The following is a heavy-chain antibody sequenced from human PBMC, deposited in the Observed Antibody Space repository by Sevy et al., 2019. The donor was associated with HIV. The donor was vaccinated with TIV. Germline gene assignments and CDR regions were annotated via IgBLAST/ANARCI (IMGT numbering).Heavy chain of an antibody. D-gene: IGHD2-8*02. CDR3: ARDRKVLLVVYAIPFDAFDI. CDR2: IRYDGSHE. CDR1: GFTFSNHD. Sequence: GGSLRLSCTASGFTFSNHDMHWVRQGPGKGPEWVAFIRYDGSHEYYADSVKGRFTISRDNSKNTLYLQMNSLRPEDTAVYYCARDRKVLLVVYAIPFDAFDIWGQGAMVTVSS. J-gene: IGHJ3*02. V-gene: IGHV3-30*02.